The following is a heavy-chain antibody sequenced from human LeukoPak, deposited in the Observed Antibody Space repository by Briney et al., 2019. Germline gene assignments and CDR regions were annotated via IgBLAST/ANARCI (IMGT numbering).Heavy chain of an antibody. V-gene: IGHV4-34*01. J-gene: IGHJ4*02. CDR3: ARGFRTAMVKVFDY. Sequence: SETLSLTCAVYGGSFSGYYWSWIRQPPGKGLEWIGEINHSGSTNYNPSLKSRVTISVDTSKNQFSLKLSSVTAADTAVYYCARGFRTAMVKVFDYWGQGTLVTVSS. CDR2: INHSGST. D-gene: IGHD5-18*01. CDR1: GGSFSGYY.